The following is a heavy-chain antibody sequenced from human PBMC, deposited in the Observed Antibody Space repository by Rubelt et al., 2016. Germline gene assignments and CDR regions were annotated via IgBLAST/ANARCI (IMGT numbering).Heavy chain of an antibody. CDR3: AKGKAKVASVFED. CDR1: GLTFSNYA. D-gene: IGHD5-12*01. J-gene: IGHJ4*02. V-gene: IGHV3-23*04. CDR2: ISGSGGST. Sequence: EVQLVESGGHLEQPGGSLRLSCAASGLTFSNYAMSWVRQAPGKGLEWVSGISGSGGSTYYGDSVKGRVTRSRDNSKNTLFLEMNSLRDEDTAVYYCAKGKAKVASVFEDWGQGTLVTVSS.